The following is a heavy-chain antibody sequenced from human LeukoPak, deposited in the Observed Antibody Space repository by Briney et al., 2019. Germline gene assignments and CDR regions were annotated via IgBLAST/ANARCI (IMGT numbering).Heavy chain of an antibody. CDR2: IYYSGST. CDR3: ARLRTAMVTR. Sequence: SETLSLTCTVSGGSISSSSYYWGWIRQPPGKGLEWIGSIYYSGSTYYNPSLKSRVTISVDTSKNQFSLKLSSVTAADTAVYYCARLRTAMVTRWGQGTLVTVSS. CDR1: GGSISSSSYY. V-gene: IGHV4-39*01. J-gene: IGHJ4*02. D-gene: IGHD5-18*01.